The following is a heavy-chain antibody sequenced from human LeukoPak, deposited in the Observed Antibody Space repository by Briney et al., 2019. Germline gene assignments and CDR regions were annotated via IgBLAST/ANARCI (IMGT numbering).Heavy chain of an antibody. CDR2: IHYRRNS. J-gene: IGHJ5*02. Sequence: SETLSLTCTVSGGSISGYYWSWIRQPPGKGLEWIAYIHYRRNSNYNPSLKSRVTISVDTSKNQFSLELKSVTAAATAVYYCARHYHDPHDRGGFDPWGQGTLVTVFS. CDR3: ARHYHDPHDRGGFDP. D-gene: IGHD3-22*01. CDR1: GGSISGYY. V-gene: IGHV4-59*08.